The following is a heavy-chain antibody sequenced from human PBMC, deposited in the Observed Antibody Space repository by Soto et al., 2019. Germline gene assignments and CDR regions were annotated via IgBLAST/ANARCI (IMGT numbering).Heavy chain of an antibody. Sequence: PGESLKISCKGSGYIFTNYWIGWVRQPPGKGLEWMGIIYPGDSDTRYSPSFQGQVTISADKSITTAYLQWSSLRASDTAMYYCARYLGNISIASAFDVWGQGTMVTVS. CDR2: IYPGDSDT. J-gene: IGHJ3*01. CDR3: ARYLGNISIASAFDV. D-gene: IGHD6-6*01. V-gene: IGHV5-51*01. CDR1: GYIFTNYW.